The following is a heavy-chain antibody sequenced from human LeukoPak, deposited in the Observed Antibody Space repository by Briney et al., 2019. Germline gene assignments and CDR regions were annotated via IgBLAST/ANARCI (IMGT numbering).Heavy chain of an antibody. CDR3: ARMGTRITIFPNWFDP. CDR1: GFTFSSYS. Sequence: GGSLRLSCAASGFTFSSYSMYWVRQAPGKGLEWVSSISSSSSYIYYADSVKGRFTISRDNAKNSLYLQMNSLRAEDTAVYYCARMGTRITIFPNWFDPWGQGTLVTVSS. D-gene: IGHD3-9*01. V-gene: IGHV3-21*01. CDR2: ISSSSSYI. J-gene: IGHJ5*02.